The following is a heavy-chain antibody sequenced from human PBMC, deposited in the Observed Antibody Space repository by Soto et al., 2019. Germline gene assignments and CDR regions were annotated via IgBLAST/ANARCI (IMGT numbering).Heavy chain of an antibody. CDR2: IWYDGDKK. Sequence: QVQLVESGGGVVRPGRSLRLSCAASGFTLSSYGMHWVRQAPGKGLEWVAVIWYDGDKKYYADSVKVRFTISRDESKHTVYLHMRSLRCEDTGVYYCARGSAGSESVVVVPAIDFYSFDTWGQGTLVSVSS. J-gene: IGHJ4*02. CDR1: GFTLSSYG. D-gene: IGHD2-15*01. CDR3: ARGSAGSESVVVVPAIDFYSFDT. V-gene: IGHV3-33*01.